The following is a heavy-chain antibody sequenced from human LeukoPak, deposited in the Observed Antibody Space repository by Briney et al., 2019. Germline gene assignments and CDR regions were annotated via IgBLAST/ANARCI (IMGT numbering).Heavy chain of an antibody. CDR1: GFTFSSYG. V-gene: IGHV3-30*02. CDR2: IRYDGSNK. Sequence: PGGSLRLSCAAYGFTFSSYGMHWVRQAPGKGLEGVAFIRYDGSNKYYADSVKGRFTISRDNSKNTLYLQMNSLRAEDTAVYYCAKDFPAAYCSSTSCYTGGIDYWGQGTLVTVSS. CDR3: AKDFPAAYCSSTSCYTGGIDY. D-gene: IGHD2-2*02. J-gene: IGHJ4*02.